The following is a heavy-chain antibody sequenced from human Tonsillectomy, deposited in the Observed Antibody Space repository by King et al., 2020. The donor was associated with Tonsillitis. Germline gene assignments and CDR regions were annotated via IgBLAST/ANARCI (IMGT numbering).Heavy chain of an antibody. Sequence: VQLVESGGVFIKPGGSLRLSCAASGFTFSNAWMNWVRQAPGKGLEWVGRIKSETDGGTTDYTAPVKGRFTISRDDSKNTLYLQMNSLKTEDTAVYYCHTGYYDFWSGYYNNYFYYMDVWGKGTTVTVSS. CDR2: IKSETDGGTT. D-gene: IGHD3-3*01. V-gene: IGHV3-15*07. J-gene: IGHJ6*03. CDR3: HTGYYDFWSGYYNNYFYYMDV. CDR1: GFTFSNAW.